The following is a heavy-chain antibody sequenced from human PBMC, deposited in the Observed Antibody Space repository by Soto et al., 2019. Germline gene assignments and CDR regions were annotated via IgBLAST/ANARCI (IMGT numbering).Heavy chain of an antibody. V-gene: IGHV3-7*01. CDR3: ARVVGATNTLHN. CDR2: IKQDGSEE. D-gene: IGHD1-26*01. Sequence: EVQLVESGGGLVQPGGSLRLSCVASGFPFSSHWMSWVRQAPGKGLEWVANIKQDGSEEHYVDSVKGRSTVSRDNAKNSLHLQMNSLRAEDTAVYYCARVVGATNTLHNWGQGTLVTVSS. CDR1: GFPFSSHW. J-gene: IGHJ4*02.